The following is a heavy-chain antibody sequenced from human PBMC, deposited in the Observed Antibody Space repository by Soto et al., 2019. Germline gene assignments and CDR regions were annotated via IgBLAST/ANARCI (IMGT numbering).Heavy chain of an antibody. CDR2: IDPTESYT. Sequence: GEALKVPWKGSGFSFTRYWFSWVRQMPAKGLEWNGTIDPTESYTKYRPSFQGHVTISADKYTRTAYLQWRSLKASDTAMYYCARHYSTSGFETWGQGTMVTVSS. D-gene: IGHD6-6*01. CDR3: ARHYSTSGFET. J-gene: IGHJ5*02. CDR1: GFSFTRYW. V-gene: IGHV5-10-1*01.